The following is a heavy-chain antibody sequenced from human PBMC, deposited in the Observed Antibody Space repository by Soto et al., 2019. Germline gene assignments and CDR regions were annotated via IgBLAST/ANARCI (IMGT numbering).Heavy chain of an antibody. CDR1: GYTFTNYG. J-gene: IGHJ1*01. CDR2: ISAYNGNT. D-gene: IGHD3-3*01. CDR3: ARVDVLPFLEMFI. V-gene: IGHV1-18*04. Sequence: GASVKVSCKASGYTFTNYGISWVRQAPGQGLEWMGWISAYNGNTNYAQNLQGRVTMTTDTSTSTAYMELRNLRSDDTAVYYCARVDVLPFLEMFIRGQRTVVPVSA.